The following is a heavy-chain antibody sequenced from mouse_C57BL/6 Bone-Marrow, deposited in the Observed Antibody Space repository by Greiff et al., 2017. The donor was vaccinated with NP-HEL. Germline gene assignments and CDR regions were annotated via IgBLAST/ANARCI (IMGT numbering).Heavy chain of an antibody. D-gene: IGHD5-5*01. J-gene: IGHJ1*03. V-gene: IGHV1-36*01. CDR1: GFTFTDYY. CDR2: VYPYNGGT. Sequence: EVQLQQSGPVLVKPGPSVKISCKASGFTFTDYYMHWVKQSPGKSLEWIGLVYPYNGGTSYNQKFKGKATLTVDTSSSTAYMELNSLTSEDSAVYYCARGWGYTTFTVPHWYFDVWGTGTTVTVSS. CDR3: ARGWGYTTFTVPHWYFDV.